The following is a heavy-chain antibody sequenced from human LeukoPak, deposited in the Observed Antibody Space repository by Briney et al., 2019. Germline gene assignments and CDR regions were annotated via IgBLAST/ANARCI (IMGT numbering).Heavy chain of an antibody. V-gene: IGHV3-23*01. J-gene: IGHJ4*02. Sequence: GSLRLSCAASGFTVSSNYMSWVRQAPGKGLEWVSAISGSGGSTYYADSVKGRFTISRDNSKNTLYLQMNSLRAEDTAVYYCAKDGGGYDILTGYYTKYYFDYWGQGTLVTVSS. CDR1: GFTVSSNY. CDR3: AKDGGGYDILTGYYTKYYFDY. D-gene: IGHD3-9*01. CDR2: ISGSGGST.